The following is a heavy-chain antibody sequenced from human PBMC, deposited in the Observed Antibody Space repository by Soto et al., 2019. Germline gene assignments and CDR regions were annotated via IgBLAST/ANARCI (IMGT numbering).Heavy chain of an antibody. D-gene: IGHD4-17*01. J-gene: IGHJ5*02. V-gene: IGHV4-61*01. Sequence: LSLPCTVSGGSVSSGSYYWSWIRQPPGKGLEWIGYIYYSGSTNYNPSLKSRVTISVDTSKNQFSLKLSSVTAADTAVYYCAREMSVRGETTVTTRWFDPWGQGTLVTVSS. CDR2: IYYSGST. CDR1: GGSVSSGSYY. CDR3: AREMSVRGETTVTTRWFDP.